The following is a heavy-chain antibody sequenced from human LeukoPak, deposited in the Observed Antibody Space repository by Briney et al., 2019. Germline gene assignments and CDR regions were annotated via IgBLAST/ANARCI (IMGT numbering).Heavy chain of an antibody. CDR2: ISSGSTYT. D-gene: IGHD6-13*01. CDR3: ARDEQLVLGYFQH. V-gene: IGHV3-21*05. Sequence: GGSLRLSCAASGFTFSSYSMNWVRQAPGKGREWVTYISSGSTYTNYADSVKGRFTISRDNAKKSLYLQMNSLRAEGTAVYYCARDEQLVLGYFQHWGQGTLVTVSS. CDR1: GFTFSSYS. J-gene: IGHJ1*01.